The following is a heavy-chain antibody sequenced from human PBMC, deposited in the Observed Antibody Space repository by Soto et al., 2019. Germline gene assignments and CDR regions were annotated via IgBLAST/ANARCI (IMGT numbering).Heavy chain of an antibody. V-gene: IGHV4-4*02. J-gene: IGHJ6*02. CDR3: ARDLRAARPGIYYYYYGMDV. D-gene: IGHD6-6*01. Sequence: SETLSLTCTVSGDSINYKNWWSWLRQPPGKRLEWIGDIYHTGRTSYNPSLMSRVTMSVDTSKNQFSLKLSSVTAADTAVYYCARDLRAARPGIYYYYYGMDVWGQGTTVTVSS. CDR1: GDSINYKNW. CDR2: IYHTGRT.